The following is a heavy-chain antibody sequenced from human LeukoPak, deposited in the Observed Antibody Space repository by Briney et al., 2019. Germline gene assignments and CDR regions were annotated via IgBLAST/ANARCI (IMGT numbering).Heavy chain of an antibody. J-gene: IGHJ4*02. D-gene: IGHD6-19*01. Sequence: SETLSLTCSASADSFSSHYRSWIRQPPGKGLEWIGYVYYTGSTNYNPSLKSRVTISGDMSKMQFSLKLSSVTAADTAVYYCARQGDSSVWFAFDYWGQGALVTVSS. CDR1: ADSFSSHY. CDR3: ARQGDSSVWFAFDY. CDR2: VYYTGST. V-gene: IGHV4-59*08.